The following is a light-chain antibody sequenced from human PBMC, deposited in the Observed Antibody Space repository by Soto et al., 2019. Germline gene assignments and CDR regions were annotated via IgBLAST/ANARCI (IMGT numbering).Light chain of an antibody. CDR1: QSISTNS. Sequence: EIVLTQSPGTLSLSPGERATLSCRAGQSISTNSLAWYQQKPGQAPRLLVYGASSRATAFPDRFSGSGSGTDFTLTISRLEPEDSAVYYCQHYVTSPWTFGTGTKVEMK. V-gene: IGKV3-20*01. CDR3: QHYVTSPWT. CDR2: GAS. J-gene: IGKJ1*01.